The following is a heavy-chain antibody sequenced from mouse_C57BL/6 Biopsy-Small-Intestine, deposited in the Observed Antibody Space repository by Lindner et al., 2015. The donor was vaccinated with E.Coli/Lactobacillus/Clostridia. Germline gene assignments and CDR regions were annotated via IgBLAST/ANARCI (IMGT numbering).Heavy chain of an antibody. CDR2: IYPGDGDT. CDR3: ARNYDGSYRYFDV. CDR1: GYAFSSSW. Sequence: VQLQESGPELVKPGASVKISCKASGYAFSSSWMNWVKQRPGKGLEWIGWIYPGDGDTNFNGKFKGKATLTADKSSSTAYMQLSSLTSEDSAVYFCARNYDGSYRYFDVWSAGTTVTVSS. D-gene: IGHD2-1*01. V-gene: IGHV1-82*01. J-gene: IGHJ1*01.